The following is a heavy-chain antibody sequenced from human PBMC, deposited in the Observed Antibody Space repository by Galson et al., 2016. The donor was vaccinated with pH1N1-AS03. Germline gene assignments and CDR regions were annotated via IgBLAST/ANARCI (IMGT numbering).Heavy chain of an antibody. D-gene: IGHD1-26*01. Sequence: SLRLSCAASGFTFRNCWMSWVRQAPGKRLEWVANIKHDGSEKYSVDSVKGRFTISRDNAKNSLYLQLNSLRAEDTAGYYCAREKFEGGFSGAMFDYWGQGTLVTVSS. V-gene: IGHV3-7*03. J-gene: IGHJ4*02. CDR2: IKHDGSEK. CDR3: AREKFEGGFSGAMFDY. CDR1: GFTFRNCW.